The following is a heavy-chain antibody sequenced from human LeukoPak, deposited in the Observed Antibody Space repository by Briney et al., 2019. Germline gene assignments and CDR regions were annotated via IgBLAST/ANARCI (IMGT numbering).Heavy chain of an antibody. CDR1: GFTFDDYA. V-gene: IGHV3-9*01. CDR2: ISWNSGSI. D-gene: IGHD6-19*01. CDR3: ARGSIAVAGTRAWY. J-gene: IGHJ4*02. Sequence: PGGSLRLSCAASGFTFDDYAMHWVRQAPGKGLEWVSGISWNSGSIGYADSVKGRFTISRDNVKNSLYLQMNSLRAEDTAVYYCARGSIAVAGTRAWYWGQGTLVTVSS.